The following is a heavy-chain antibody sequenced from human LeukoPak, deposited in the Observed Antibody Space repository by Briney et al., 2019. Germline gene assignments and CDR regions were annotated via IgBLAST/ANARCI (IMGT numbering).Heavy chain of an antibody. Sequence: ASVKVSCKASGYTFTSYAMHWVRQAPGQRLEWMGWINAGNGNTKYSQKFQGRVTITRDTSASTAYMELSSLRSEDTAVYYCARDGDEGITMIVPVELGYWGQGTLVTVSS. V-gene: IGHV1-3*01. CDR1: GYTFTSYA. CDR2: INAGNGNT. J-gene: IGHJ4*02. D-gene: IGHD3-22*01. CDR3: ARDGDEGITMIVPVELGY.